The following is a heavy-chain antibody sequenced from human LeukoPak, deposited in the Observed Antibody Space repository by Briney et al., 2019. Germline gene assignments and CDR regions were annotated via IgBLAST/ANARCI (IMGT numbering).Heavy chain of an antibody. CDR2: IYSGGST. CDR1: GFTVSSNY. Sequence: GGSLRLSCAASGFTVSSNYMSWVRQAPGKRLEWVSVIYSGGSTYYADSVKGRFTISRDNSKNTLYLQMNSLRAEDTAVYYCARARKGLRSGYYHYFDYWGQGTLVTVSS. CDR3: ARARKGLRSGYYHYFDY. J-gene: IGHJ4*02. D-gene: IGHD3-22*01. V-gene: IGHV3-53*01.